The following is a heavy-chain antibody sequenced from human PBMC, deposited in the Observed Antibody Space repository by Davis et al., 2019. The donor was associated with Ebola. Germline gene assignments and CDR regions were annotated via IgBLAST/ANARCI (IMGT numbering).Heavy chain of an antibody. D-gene: IGHD3-9*01. CDR1: GGSISSGGYY. CDR2: INHSGST. J-gene: IGHJ5*02. CDR3: ARELVIRKGWFDP. Sequence: MPSETLSLTCAVSGGSISSGGYYWSWIRQPPGKGLEWIGEINHSGSTNYNPSLKSRVTISVDTSKNQFSLKLSSVTAADTAVYYCARELVIRKGWFDPWGQGTLVTVSS. V-gene: IGHV4-34*01.